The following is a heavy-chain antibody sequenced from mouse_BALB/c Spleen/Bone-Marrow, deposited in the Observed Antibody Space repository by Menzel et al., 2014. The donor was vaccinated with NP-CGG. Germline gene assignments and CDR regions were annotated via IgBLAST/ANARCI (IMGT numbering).Heavy chain of an antibody. J-gene: IGHJ3*01. D-gene: IGHD2-10*02. CDR1: GFTFSDFY. V-gene: IGHV7-1*02. CDR2: SRNKAKHYTT. Sequence: EVKLMESGGGLVQPGDSLRLSCATSGFTFSDFYMDWVRQPPGKRLEWIAASRNKAKHYTTEYSASVKGRFIVSRDTSQSIPYLQMNALRAEDTAIYYCARDVGYGNYFVYWGQGTLVTVSA. CDR3: ARDVGYGNYFVY.